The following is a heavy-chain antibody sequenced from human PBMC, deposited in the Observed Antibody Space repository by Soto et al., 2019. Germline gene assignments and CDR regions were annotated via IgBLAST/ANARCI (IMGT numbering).Heavy chain of an antibody. CDR1: GYSFTSYW. D-gene: IGHD2-2*01. Sequence: SLKISCKGSGYSFTSYWIGWVRQMPGKGQECMGIIYPGDSDTRYSPSFQGQVTISADKSISTAYLQWSSLKASDTAVYYCARGGVVVPAAMFTNYMDVWGKGTTVTVSS. J-gene: IGHJ6*03. CDR2: IYPGDSDT. V-gene: IGHV5-51*01. CDR3: ARGGVVVPAAMFTNYMDV.